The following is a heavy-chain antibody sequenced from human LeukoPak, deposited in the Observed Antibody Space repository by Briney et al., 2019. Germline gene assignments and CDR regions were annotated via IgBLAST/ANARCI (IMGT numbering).Heavy chain of an antibody. V-gene: IGHV1-69*13. Sequence: GASVKVSCKASGGTFSSYAISWVRQAPGQGLEWMGGIIPIFGTANYAQKFQGRVTITADESTSTAYMELSSLRSEDTAVYYCARQGDGYNYYYFDYWGQGTLVTVSS. CDR1: GGTFSSYA. D-gene: IGHD5-24*01. CDR2: IIPIFGTA. CDR3: ARQGDGYNYYYFDY. J-gene: IGHJ4*02.